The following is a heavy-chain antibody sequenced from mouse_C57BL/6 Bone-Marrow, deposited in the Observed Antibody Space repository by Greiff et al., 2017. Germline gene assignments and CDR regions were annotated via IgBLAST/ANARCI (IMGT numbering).Heavy chain of an antibody. CDR3: LLLEEYCAMDY. Sequence: QVQLLQPGTELVKPGASVKLSCKASGYTFNSYWMHWVKQRPGQGLEWIGNINPSNGGTNYNEKFKSKATMTVDKSSSTAYMQLSSLTSEAAAVYDCLLLEEYCAMDYWGQGTSVTVSS. J-gene: IGHJ4*01. D-gene: IGHD2-1*01. CDR2: INPSNGGT. CDR1: GYTFNSYW. V-gene: IGHV1-53*01.